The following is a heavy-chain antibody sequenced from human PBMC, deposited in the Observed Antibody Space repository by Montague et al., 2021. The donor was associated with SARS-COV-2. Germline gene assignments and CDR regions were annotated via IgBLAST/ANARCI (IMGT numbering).Heavy chain of an antibody. CDR3: ARDTRITMLVVVNRYGMGV. Sequence: ETLSLTCTVSGGAISSSSYYWGWIRQPPGKGLEWIGSIYYSGSTYYNPSLKSRVTISVDTSKNQFSLKLSSVTAADTAVYYCARDTRITMLVVVNRYGMGVWGQGTTVTVSS. V-gene: IGHV4-39*07. J-gene: IGHJ6*02. CDR2: IYYSGST. CDR1: GGAISSSSYY. D-gene: IGHD3-22*01.